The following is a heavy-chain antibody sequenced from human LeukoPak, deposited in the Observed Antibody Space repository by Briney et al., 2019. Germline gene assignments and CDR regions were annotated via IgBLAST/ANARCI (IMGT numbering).Heavy chain of an antibody. V-gene: IGHV1-18*01. D-gene: IGHD5-18*01. CDR2: ISAYNGNT. Sequence: ASVKVSCKASGYTFTSYGISWVRQAPGQGLEWMGWISAYNGNTNYAQKLQSRVTMITDTSTSTVYMELRSLRSDDTAVYYCARAAGTAMVGAFDIWGQGTMVTVSS. CDR1: GYTFTSYG. CDR3: ARAAGTAMVGAFDI. J-gene: IGHJ3*02.